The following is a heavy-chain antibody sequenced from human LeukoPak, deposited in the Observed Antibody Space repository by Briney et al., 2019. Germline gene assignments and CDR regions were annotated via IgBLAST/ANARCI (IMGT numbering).Heavy chain of an antibody. J-gene: IGHJ4*02. V-gene: IGHV1-69*05. CDR1: GGTFSSYA. D-gene: IGHD2-2*01. CDR3: ARDHGYCSSTSYCPYY. CDR2: IIPIFGTA. Sequence: SVKVSCKASGGTFSSYAISWVRQAPGQGLEWMGGIIPIFGTANYAQKFQGRVTITTDESTSTAYMELSSLRSEDTAVYYCARDHGYCSSTSYCPYYWGQGTLVTVSS.